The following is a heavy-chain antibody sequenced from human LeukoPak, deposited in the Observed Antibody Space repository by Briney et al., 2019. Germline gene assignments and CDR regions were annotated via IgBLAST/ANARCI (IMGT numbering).Heavy chain of an antibody. V-gene: IGHV3-23*01. D-gene: IGHD2-21*02. CDR1: GFTFSSYA. Sequence: GGSLRLSCAASGFTFSSYAMSWVRQAPGKGLEWVSAISGSGGSTYYADSVKGRFTISRDNSKNTLYLQMNSLRAEDMAVYYCAKEETAYCGGDCYRSAFDIWGQGTMVTVSS. CDR2: ISGSGGST. CDR3: AKEETAYCGGDCYRSAFDI. J-gene: IGHJ3*02.